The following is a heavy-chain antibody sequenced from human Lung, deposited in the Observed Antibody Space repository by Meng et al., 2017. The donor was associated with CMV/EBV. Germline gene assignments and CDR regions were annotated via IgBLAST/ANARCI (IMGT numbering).Heavy chain of an antibody. J-gene: IGHJ4*02. CDR2: IDYSRIT. D-gene: IGHD3-10*01. CDR3: ARVRASGSADF. V-gene: IGHV4-31*03. CDR1: GASVSSGASY. Sequence: LRLXCSVSGASVSSGASYWSWNRQRPGQGLEWVGHIDYSRITYSNPSLNGRLTISVDTSRNQYSLKLRSVTAADTAVYYCARVRASGSADFWGPGTLVTVSS.